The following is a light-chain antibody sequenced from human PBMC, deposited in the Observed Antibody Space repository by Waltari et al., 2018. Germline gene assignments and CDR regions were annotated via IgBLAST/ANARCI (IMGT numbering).Light chain of an antibody. CDR1: QYVKNN. CDR3: QEYDSLPIT. CDR2: KAS. J-gene: IGKJ4*01. Sequence: DIQMTQSPSTLPASVGDRVTITCRASQYVKNNLAWFQQKPGKAPKVPIHKASRLESEVPSRFSGSGFGTEFILSISSLQPDDFATYYCQEYDSLPITFGGGTKVEIK. V-gene: IGKV1-5*03.